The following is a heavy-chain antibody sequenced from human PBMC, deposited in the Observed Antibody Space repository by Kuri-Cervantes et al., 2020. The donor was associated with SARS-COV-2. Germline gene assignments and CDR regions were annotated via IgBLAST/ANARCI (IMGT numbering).Heavy chain of an antibody. Sequence: GGSLRLSCAASGFTFSSYAMHWVRQAPGKGLEWVAVISYDGSNKYYADSVKGRLTISGDNSKDTLYLQMNSLRAEDTAVYYCAKAKETGDFDYWGQGTLVTVSS. V-gene: IGHV3-30*04. D-gene: IGHD7-27*01. CDR1: GFTFSSYA. CDR2: ISYDGSNK. CDR3: AKAKETGDFDY. J-gene: IGHJ4*02.